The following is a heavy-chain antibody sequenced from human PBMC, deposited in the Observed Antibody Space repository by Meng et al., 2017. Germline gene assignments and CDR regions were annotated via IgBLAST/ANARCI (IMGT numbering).Heavy chain of an antibody. CDR2: INHSGST. D-gene: IGHD3-10*01. CDR1: GGSFSGYY. CDR3: ARARYYYGSGSYYLGY. J-gene: IGHJ4*02. V-gene: IGHV4-34*01. Sequence: LQQLGPGMFKPSGSLSLACAVYGGSFSGYYWSWIRQPPGKGLEWIGEINHSGSTNYNPSLKSRVTISVDTSKNQFSLKLSSVTAADTAVYYCARARYYYGSGSYYLGYWGQGTLVTVSS.